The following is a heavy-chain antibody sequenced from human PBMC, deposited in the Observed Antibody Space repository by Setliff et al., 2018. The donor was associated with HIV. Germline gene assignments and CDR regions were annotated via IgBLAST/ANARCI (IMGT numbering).Heavy chain of an antibody. V-gene: IGHV5-51*01. J-gene: IGHJ3*02. CDR3: ARQRVVATTKLDAFDI. CDR2: FYPGDSDA. CDR1: GYTFTNYW. D-gene: IGHD2-15*01. Sequence: GESLKISCKASGYTFTNYWIGWVRQLPGKGLEWMGIFYPGDSDARYSPSFQGQITFSADKSVTTAYLQWSSLKASETAMYYRARQRVVATTKLDAFDIWGQGTMVTV.